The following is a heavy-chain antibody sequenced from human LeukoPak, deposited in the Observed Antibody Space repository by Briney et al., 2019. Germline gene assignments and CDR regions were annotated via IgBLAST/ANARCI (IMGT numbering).Heavy chain of an antibody. CDR3: AKDQEAARLDADY. CDR2: IRYDGSNK. Sequence: GGSLRLSCAASGFTFSSYGMHWVRQAPGKGLEWVAFIRYDGSNKYYADSVKGRFTISRDNSKNTLYLQMNSLRAEDTAVYYCAKDQEAARLDADYWGQGTLVTVSS. D-gene: IGHD6-6*01. J-gene: IGHJ4*02. V-gene: IGHV3-30*02. CDR1: GFTFSSYG.